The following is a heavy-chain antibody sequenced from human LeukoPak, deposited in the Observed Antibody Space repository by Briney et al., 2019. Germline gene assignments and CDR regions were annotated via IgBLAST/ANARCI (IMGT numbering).Heavy chain of an antibody. CDR3: AYSGYEPGWYDP. V-gene: IGHV1-46*01. CDR1: GYTFTSYY. Sequence: AAVKVSCKASGYTFTSYYMHWVRQAPGQGLEWMGIINPSGGSTSYAQKFQGRVTMTRDTSTSTVYMELSSLRSEDTAVYYCAYSGYEPGWYDPWGQGTLVTVSS. CDR2: INPSGGST. D-gene: IGHD5-12*01. J-gene: IGHJ5*02.